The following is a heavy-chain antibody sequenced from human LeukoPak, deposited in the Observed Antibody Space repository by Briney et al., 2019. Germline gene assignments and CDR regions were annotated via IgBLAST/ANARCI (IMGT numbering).Heavy chain of an antibody. CDR2: ISGSGGST. J-gene: IGHJ4*02. Sequence: GGSLRLSCAASGFTFTSYAMSWVRQAPGKGLEWVSAISGSGGSTYYADSVKGRYTISRDNSKNTLYLQMNSLRAEDTAVYYCAKVQWLVPGYWGQGTLVTVSS. CDR1: GFTFTSYA. CDR3: AKVQWLVPGY. D-gene: IGHD6-19*01. V-gene: IGHV3-23*01.